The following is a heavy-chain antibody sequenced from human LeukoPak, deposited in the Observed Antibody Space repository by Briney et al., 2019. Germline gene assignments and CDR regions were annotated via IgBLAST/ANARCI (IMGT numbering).Heavy chain of an antibody. CDR2: INHSGST. D-gene: IGHD3-10*01. J-gene: IGHJ5*02. V-gene: IGHV4-34*01. CDR3: ARRSAWYYYGSGSWFDP. CDR1: GGSFSGYY. Sequence: PETLSLTCAVYGGSFSGYYWSWIRQPPGKGLEWIGEINHSGSTNYNPSLKSRVTISVDTSKNQFSLKLSSVTAADTAVYYCARRSAWYYYGSGSWFDPWGQGTLVTVSS.